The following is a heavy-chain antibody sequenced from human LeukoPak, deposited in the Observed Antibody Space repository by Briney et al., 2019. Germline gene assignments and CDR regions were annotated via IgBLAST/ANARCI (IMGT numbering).Heavy chain of an antibody. CDR1: GYTFTSYG. CDR3: ARGRRILGGPENAGDFFDY. V-gene: IGHV1-2*02. Sequence: ASVKVSCKASGYTFTSYGISWVRQAPGQGLEWMGWINPNSGGTNYAQKFQGRVTMTRDTSISTAYMEPSRLRSDDTAVYYCARGRRILGGPENAGDFFDYWGQGSLVTVSS. J-gene: IGHJ4*01. CDR2: INPNSGGT. D-gene: IGHD3-16*01.